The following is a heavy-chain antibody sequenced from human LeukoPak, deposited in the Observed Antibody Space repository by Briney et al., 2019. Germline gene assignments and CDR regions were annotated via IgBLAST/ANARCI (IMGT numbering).Heavy chain of an antibody. Sequence: GGSLRLSCSASGFTFSRYAMHWVRQAPGKGLEYVSAITSNGGSTYYADSVKGRFTISRDNSKNTLYLQMCSLRAEDTAVYYCVKGITAMVPFFDYWGQGTLVTVSS. CDR3: VKGITAMVPFFDY. CDR1: GFTFSRYA. V-gene: IGHV3-64D*06. CDR2: ITSNGGST. D-gene: IGHD5-18*01. J-gene: IGHJ4*02.